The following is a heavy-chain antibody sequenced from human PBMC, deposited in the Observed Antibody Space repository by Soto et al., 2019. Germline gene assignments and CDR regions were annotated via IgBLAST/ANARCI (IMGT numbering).Heavy chain of an antibody. V-gene: IGHV4-39*01. CDR1: GGSISSSNYY. CDR2: IYYSGTT. D-gene: IGHD6-6*01. Sequence: PSETLSLTCTVSGGSISSSNYYWGWIRQPPGKGLEWIGSIYYSGTTFYNPSLKSRLTISVDTSKNQLSLKVSSVTAADTAVNHCARYSTSFAFDYWGQGTLVTVSS. J-gene: IGHJ4*02. CDR3: ARYSTSFAFDY.